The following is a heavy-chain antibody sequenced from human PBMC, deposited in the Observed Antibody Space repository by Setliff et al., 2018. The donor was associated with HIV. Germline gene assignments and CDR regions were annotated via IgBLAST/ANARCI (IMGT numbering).Heavy chain of an antibody. J-gene: IGHJ1*01. Sequence: SETLSLTCTVSGQFISDGYYWGWLRQPPGKGLEWIGSVHSYGSVYYNPSLQSRVTVSVDTSKNRFSLNLRSVTATDTAIYYCARHGDYEYFQHWGRGTPVTVSS. CDR1: GQFISDGYY. CDR2: VHSYGSV. D-gene: IGHD4-17*01. V-gene: IGHV4-38-2*02. CDR3: ARHGDYEYFQH.